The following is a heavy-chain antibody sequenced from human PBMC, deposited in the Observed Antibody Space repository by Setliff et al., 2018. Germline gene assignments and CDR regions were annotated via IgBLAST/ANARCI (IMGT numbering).Heavy chain of an antibody. CDR2: ISSSGSYT. Sequence: GSLRLSCAASGFTFSSYALTWVRQAPGKGLEWVSGISSSGSYTYYAASVKGRFTISRDNANNSLFLQMDTLRPEDTAVYYCARDNYYDSTQDAFDIWGQGTMVTVSS. D-gene: IGHD3-22*01. V-gene: IGHV3-21*06. J-gene: IGHJ3*02. CDR1: GFTFSSYA. CDR3: ARDNYYDSTQDAFDI.